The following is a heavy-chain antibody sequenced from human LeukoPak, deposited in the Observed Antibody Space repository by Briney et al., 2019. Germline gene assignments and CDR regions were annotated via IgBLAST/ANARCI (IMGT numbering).Heavy chain of an antibody. J-gene: IGHJ4*02. D-gene: IGHD4-23*01. CDR2: ISSSSTI. Sequence: GGSLRLSCAASGFTFSSYSMNCVRQAPGKGLEWVSYISSSSTIYYADSVKGRFTISRDNAKNSLYLQMNSLRAEDTAVYYCARDRRGYGGGFDYWGQGTLVTVSS. V-gene: IGHV3-48*01. CDR1: GFTFSSYS. CDR3: ARDRRGYGGGFDY.